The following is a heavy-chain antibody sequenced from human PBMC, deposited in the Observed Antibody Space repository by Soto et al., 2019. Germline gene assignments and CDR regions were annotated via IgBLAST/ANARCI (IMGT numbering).Heavy chain of an antibody. CDR2: INAGNGNT. D-gene: IGHD3-22*01. CDR1: GYTFTSYA. Sequence: GASVKVSCKASGYTFTSYAMHWVRQAPGQRLEWMGWINAGNGNTKYSQKFQGRVTITRDTSASTAYMELSSLRSEDTAVYYCARSITMIVVVSNSLDYWGQGTLVTRLL. J-gene: IGHJ4*02. CDR3: ARSITMIVVVSNSLDY. V-gene: IGHV1-3*01.